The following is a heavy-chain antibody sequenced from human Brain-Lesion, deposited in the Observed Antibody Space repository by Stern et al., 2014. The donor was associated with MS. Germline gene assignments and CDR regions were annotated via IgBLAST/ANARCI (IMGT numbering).Heavy chain of an antibody. V-gene: IGHV3-7*01. CDR3: ARVYNTIYGIVTQRGSGMDV. CDR2: ITEDGTEK. D-gene: IGHD3-3*01. Sequence: EVQLVESGGGLVQPGGSLTISCTAAGFTFGNYWMTWVRQAPGKGLEWGANITEDGTEKNYGDSVKGRFTISRDNARNSLYLQMNSLRVEDTALYYCARVYNTIYGIVTQRGSGMDVWGQGTTVIVSS. CDR1: GFTFGNYW. J-gene: IGHJ6*02.